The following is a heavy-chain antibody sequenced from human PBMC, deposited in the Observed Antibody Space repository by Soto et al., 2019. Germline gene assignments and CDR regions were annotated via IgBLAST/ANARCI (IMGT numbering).Heavy chain of an antibody. V-gene: IGHV3-9*01. CDR2: IYGSGAV. Sequence: EVQLVESGGGLVQPGRSLRLSCAASGFTVRGSAMHWVRQVKGGGLEWVAGIYGSGAVGYVGAVRGRFTISRDVAKTSLHPKMNSLTIEDTALYYCVGEILSGGADVWGQGTTVTVSS. CDR3: VGEILSGGADV. J-gene: IGHJ6*02. CDR1: GFTVRGSA. D-gene: IGHD3-10*01.